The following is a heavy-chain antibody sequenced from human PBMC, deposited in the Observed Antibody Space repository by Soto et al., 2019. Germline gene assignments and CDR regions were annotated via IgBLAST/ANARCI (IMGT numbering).Heavy chain of an antibody. CDR1: GFTFSSYS. V-gene: IGHV3-48*01. D-gene: IGHD2-15*01. CDR2: ISSSSSTI. CDR3: PREGPEYCSGGSCYYETYFYYYMDV. J-gene: IGHJ6*03. Sequence: PGGSLRLSCAASGFTFSSYSMNWVRQAPGKGLEWVSYISSSSSTIYYADSVKGRFTISGDNAKNSLYLQMNSLRAEDTAVYYCPREGPEYCSGGSCYYETYFYYYMDVWGKGTTVTVSS.